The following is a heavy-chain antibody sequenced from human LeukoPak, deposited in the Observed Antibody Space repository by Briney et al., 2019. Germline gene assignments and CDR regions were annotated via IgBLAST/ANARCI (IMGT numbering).Heavy chain of an antibody. D-gene: IGHD6-6*01. CDR3: ANSYSSSSAFYFDY. J-gene: IGHJ4*02. Sequence: PGGSLRLSCAASGFSFNTYSMNWVRQTPGKGLEWVSSISDSGSNTYYADSVTGRFTISRDNSKNTVYLQLNSLRAEATAIYYCANSYSSSSAFYFDYWGQGTLVTVSS. CDR1: GFSFNTYS. V-gene: IGHV3-23*01. CDR2: ISDSGSNT.